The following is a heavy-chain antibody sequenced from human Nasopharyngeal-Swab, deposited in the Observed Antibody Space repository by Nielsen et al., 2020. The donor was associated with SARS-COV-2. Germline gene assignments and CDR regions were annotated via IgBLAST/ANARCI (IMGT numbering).Heavy chain of an antibody. CDR2: ISSSGSTI. Sequence: GESLKISCAASGFTFSDYYMSWIRQAPGKGLEWVSYISSSGSTIYYADSVKGRFTISRDNAKNSLYLQMNSLRAEDTAVYYCARIGDQDYYDSSGYYLSAFDIWSQGTMVTVSS. D-gene: IGHD3-22*01. CDR1: GFTFSDYY. CDR3: ARIGDQDYYDSSGYYLSAFDI. J-gene: IGHJ3*02. V-gene: IGHV3-11*01.